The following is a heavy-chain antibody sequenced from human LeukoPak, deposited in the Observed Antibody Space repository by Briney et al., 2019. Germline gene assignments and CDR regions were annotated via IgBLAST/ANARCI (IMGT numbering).Heavy chain of an antibody. Sequence: PSETLSLTCTVSGGSISSSSYFWGWIRQPPGKGLEWIGSIYYSGSTYYNPSLKSRVTISVDTSKNQFSLKLSSVTAADTAVYYCAGDLLNNRSWYFYYYYYYMDVWGKGTTVTISS. D-gene: IGHD6-13*01. CDR1: GGSISSSSYF. CDR3: AGDLLNNRSWYFYYYYYYMDV. J-gene: IGHJ6*03. CDR2: IYYSGST. V-gene: IGHV4-39*02.